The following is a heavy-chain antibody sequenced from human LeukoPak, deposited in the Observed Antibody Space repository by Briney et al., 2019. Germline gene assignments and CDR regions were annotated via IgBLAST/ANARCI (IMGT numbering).Heavy chain of an antibody. CDR1: GGTFSSYA. CDR2: IIPIFGTA. CDR3: ARGPYYYYGMDV. Sequence: ASVTVSCKASGGTFSSYAISWVRQAPGQGLEWMGGIIPIFGTANYAQKFQGRVTITADESTSTAYMELSSLRSEDTAVYYCARGPYYYYGMDVWGQGTTVTVSS. J-gene: IGHJ6*02. V-gene: IGHV1-69*13.